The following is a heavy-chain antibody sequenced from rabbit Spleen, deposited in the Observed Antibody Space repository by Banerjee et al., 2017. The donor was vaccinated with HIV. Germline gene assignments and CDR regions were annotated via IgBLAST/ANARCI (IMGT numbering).Heavy chain of an antibody. Sequence: QEQLVESGGGLVQPGGSLKLSCKASGFDFSNYGVTWVRQAPGKGLEWIGYIEPIFGNTYYANWARGRFTISKTSSTTATLQMTSLTAADSTTYFCARGNKATGGWGAYSLWGQGTLVTVS. CDR1: GFDFSNYG. D-gene: IGHD4-1*01. V-gene: IGHV1S39*01. CDR2: IEPIFGNT. J-gene: IGHJ4*01. CDR3: ARGNKATGGWGAYSL.